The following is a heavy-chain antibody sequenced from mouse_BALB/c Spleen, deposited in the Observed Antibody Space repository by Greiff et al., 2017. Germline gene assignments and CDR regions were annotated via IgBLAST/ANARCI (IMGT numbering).Heavy chain of an antibody. D-gene: IGHD1-1*01. J-gene: IGHJ2*01. CDR1: GFNIKDTY. Sequence: EVQLQQSGAELVKPGASVKLSCTASGFNIKDTYMHWVKQRPEQGLEWIGRIDPANGNTKYDPKFQGKATITADTSSNTAYLQLSSLTSEDTAVYYSASYYYGSRTTHFDYWGQGTTRTVAS. CDR3: ASYYYGSRTTHFDY. V-gene: IGHV14-3*02. CDR2: IDPANGNT.